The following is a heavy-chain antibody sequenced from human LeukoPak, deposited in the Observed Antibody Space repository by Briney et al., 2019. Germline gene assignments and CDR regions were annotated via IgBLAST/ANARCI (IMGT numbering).Heavy chain of an antibody. Sequence: PGGFLRLSCAASGFTLSNHWMTWVRQVPGRGPEWVANVNRDGSETYYLDSVKGRFTISKDNAKNSLYLQMNSPRAEDTALYHCARNNGMDVWGQGTTVTVSS. CDR1: GFTLSNHW. J-gene: IGHJ6*02. CDR3: ARNNGMDV. CDR2: VNRDGSET. V-gene: IGHV3-7*03.